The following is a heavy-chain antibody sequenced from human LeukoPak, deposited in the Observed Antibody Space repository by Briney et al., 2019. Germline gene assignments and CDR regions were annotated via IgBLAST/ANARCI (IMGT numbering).Heavy chain of an antibody. CDR3: ARDRELLLWFDAFDI. CDR1: GFTFSSYW. D-gene: IGHD1-26*01. J-gene: IGHJ3*02. CDR2: INSDGSST. Sequence: GGSLRLSCAASGFTFSSYWMHWVRQAPGKGLVWVSRINSDGSSTSYADSVKGRFTISRDNAKNTLYLQMNSPRAEDTAVYYCARDRELLLWFDAFDIWGQGTMVTVSS. V-gene: IGHV3-74*01.